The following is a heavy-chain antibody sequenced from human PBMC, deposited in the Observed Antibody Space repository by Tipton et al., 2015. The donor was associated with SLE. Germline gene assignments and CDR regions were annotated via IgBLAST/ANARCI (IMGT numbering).Heavy chain of an antibody. D-gene: IGHD3-10*01. CDR2: IYHSGTT. V-gene: IGHV4-38-2*01. Sequence: TLSLTCVVSDHSIISGFFWAWIRQSPGEGLEWIGSIYHSGTTYYNPSLKSRVTMSVDTSQNQFSLRLSSVTAADTAVYYCARRPWGGFDYWGQGTLVTVSS. CDR3: ARRPWGGFDY. CDR1: DHSIISGFF. J-gene: IGHJ4*02.